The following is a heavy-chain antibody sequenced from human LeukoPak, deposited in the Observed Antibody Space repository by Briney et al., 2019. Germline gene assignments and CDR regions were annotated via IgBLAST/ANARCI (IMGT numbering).Heavy chain of an antibody. J-gene: IGHJ6*02. CDR2: INPNSGGT. V-gene: IGHV1-2*02. CDR3: ARTTEKYYGMDV. CDR1: GYTFTGYY. D-gene: IGHD1-14*01. Sequence: ASVKVSCKASGYTFTGYYMHWVRQAPGQGLEWMGWINPNSGGTNYAQKFQGRVTMTRATSISTAYMELSRLRSDDTAVYYCARTTEKYYGMDVWGQGTTVTVSS.